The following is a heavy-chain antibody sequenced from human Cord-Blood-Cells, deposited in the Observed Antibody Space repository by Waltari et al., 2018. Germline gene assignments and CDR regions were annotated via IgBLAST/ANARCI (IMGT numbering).Heavy chain of an antibody. D-gene: IGHD3-3*01. J-gene: IGHJ6*03. Sequence: QVQLQESGPGLVKPSETLSLTCTVSGGSISSYYWSWIRQPAGKGLEWIGRIYTSGSTNYNPHLKSRVTMSVDTSKNQFSLKLSSVTAADTAVYYCAREGTYYDFWSGSYYMDVWGKGTTVTVSS. CDR2: IYTSGST. CDR1: GGSISSYY. CDR3: AREGTYYDFWSGSYYMDV. V-gene: IGHV4-4*07.